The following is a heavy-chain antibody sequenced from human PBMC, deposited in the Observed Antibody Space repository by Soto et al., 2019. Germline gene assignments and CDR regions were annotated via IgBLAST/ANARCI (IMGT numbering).Heavy chain of an antibody. CDR1: GASIGSGGW. D-gene: IGHD2-8*02. J-gene: IGHJ5*02. CDR2: IFHDGNT. V-gene: IGHV4-4*03. CDR3: ARPEGWTGPDQ. Sequence: PPETLSLTCAVSGASIGSGGWWSWVRQHPGKGLEWIAEIFHDGNTNYSLSLKSRVTISVDKSQNQFSLNVYSVTAADTAVYYCARPEGWTGPDQWGQGTLVTVSS.